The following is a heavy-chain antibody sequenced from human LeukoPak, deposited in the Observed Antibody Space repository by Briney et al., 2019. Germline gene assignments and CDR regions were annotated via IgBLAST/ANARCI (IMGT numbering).Heavy chain of an antibody. CDR3: AIRSPHSSGWLYYFDY. CDR1: GYTFTSYY. V-gene: IGHV1-46*01. CDR2: INPSGVST. J-gene: IGHJ4*02. D-gene: IGHD6-19*01. Sequence: EASVKVSCTASGYTFTSYYIHWVRQAPGQGLEWMGIINPSGVSTTYAQKFQGRCTMTKDTSTSTVYMELSSLRSEDTAVYYCAIRSPHSSGWLYYFDYWGQGTLVTVSS.